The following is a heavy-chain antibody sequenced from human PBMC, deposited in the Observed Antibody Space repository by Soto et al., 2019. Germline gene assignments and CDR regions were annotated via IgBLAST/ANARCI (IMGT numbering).Heavy chain of an antibody. CDR1: GFTFSSYA. CDR2: IYSGGST. V-gene: IGHV3-53*01. Sequence: GGSLRLSCAGSGFTFSSYAMHWVRQAPGKGPEWVAVIYSGGSTYYADSVKGRFTISRDNSKSTLYLQMNSLRAEDTAVYYCTRDSEAGTKGRWFDPWGQGTLVTVSS. D-gene: IGHD6-19*01. J-gene: IGHJ5*02. CDR3: TRDSEAGTKGRWFDP.